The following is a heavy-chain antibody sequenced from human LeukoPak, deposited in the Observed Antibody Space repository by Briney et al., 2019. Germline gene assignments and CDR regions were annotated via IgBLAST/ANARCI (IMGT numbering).Heavy chain of an antibody. CDR2: IIPIFGIA. CDR1: GGTFSSYA. Sequence: ASVKVSCKASGGTFSSYAISWVRQAPGQGLEWMGMIIPIFGIANYAQKFQGRVTITADKSTSTAYMELSSLRSEDTAVYYCAREMYCGGDCYSGSDYWGQGTLVTVSS. CDR3: AREMYCGGDCYSGSDY. J-gene: IGHJ4*02. V-gene: IGHV1-69*04. D-gene: IGHD2-21*02.